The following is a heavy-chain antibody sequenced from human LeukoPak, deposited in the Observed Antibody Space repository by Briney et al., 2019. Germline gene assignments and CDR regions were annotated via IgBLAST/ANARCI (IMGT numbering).Heavy chain of an antibody. CDR1: GFTFASET. CDR2: ISSSSTYI. Sequence: GGSLRLSCVASGFTFASETMNWVRQAPGKGLEWVSSISSSSTYIYYADSVRGRFTISRDNAKNLIFLQMNSLRVEDTALYYCARGTQDDYVWGSYRHSWFDPWGQGILVTVSS. D-gene: IGHD3-16*02. CDR3: ARGTQDDYVWGSYRHSWFDP. J-gene: IGHJ5*02. V-gene: IGHV3-21*01.